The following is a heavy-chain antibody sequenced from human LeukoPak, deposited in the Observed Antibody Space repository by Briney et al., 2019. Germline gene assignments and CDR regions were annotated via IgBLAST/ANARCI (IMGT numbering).Heavy chain of an antibody. CDR3: ARDYTGSYYFDY. CDR2: IYYSGST. CDR1: GGSISSSSYY. V-gene: IGHV4-39*07. Sequence: SETLSLTCTVSGGSISSSSYYWGWIRQPPGKGLEWIGSIYYSGSTFYSPSLKSRLTISVDTSKNQFSLKLSSVTAADTAVYYCARDYTGSYYFDYWGQGTLVTVSS. J-gene: IGHJ4*02. D-gene: IGHD1-26*01.